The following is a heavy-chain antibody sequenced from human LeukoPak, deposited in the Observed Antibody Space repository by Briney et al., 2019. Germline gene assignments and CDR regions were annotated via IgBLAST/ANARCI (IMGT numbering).Heavy chain of an antibody. CDR3: ALSSGAYNSAGYFVY. J-gene: IGHJ4*02. CDR2: IYPNASDT. CDR1: GYSFTNYW. D-gene: IGHD2-15*01. Sequence: PGDSLKISCKGSGYSFTNYWIGWVRQMPGKGLEWMGIIYPNASDTRYSPSFRGQVTISADKSITTAYLQWNSLKASDTAMYYCALSSGAYNSAGYFVYWGQGALVTVSS. V-gene: IGHV5-51*01.